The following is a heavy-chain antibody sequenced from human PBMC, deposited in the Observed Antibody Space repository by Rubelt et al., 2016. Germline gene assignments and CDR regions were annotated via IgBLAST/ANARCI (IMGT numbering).Heavy chain of an antibody. CDR2: INHSDSP. CDR1: GGSFSGYY. V-gene: IGHV4-34*01. CDR3: ARAVYCSGGSCYRYYFDY. Sequence: QVQLQQWGAGLLKPSETLSLTCAVYGGSFSGYYWSWIRQPPGKGLELIGEINHSDSPIYNPSLRIRGTKSVATAKKRSSPRRGGGAAADTAAYYCARAVYCSGGSCYRYYFDYWGQGTLVTVSS. J-gene: IGHJ4*02. D-gene: IGHD2-15*01.